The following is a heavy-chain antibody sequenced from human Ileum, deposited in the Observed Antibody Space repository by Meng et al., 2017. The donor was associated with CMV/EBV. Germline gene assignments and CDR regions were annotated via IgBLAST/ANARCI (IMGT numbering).Heavy chain of an antibody. V-gene: IGHV4-4*07. CDR2: IYTGGPT. D-gene: IGHD3-10*01. CDR1: SASIPPYY. CDR3: ARGQTVRGFEY. Sequence: LRESGPGLVKPSETLPLTCTISSASIPPYYWNWIRQPAGKGLEWIGRIYTGGPTDYNPSLKSRVTMSVDMSKNQFFLNLSSVTAADTAVYYCARGQTVRGFEYWGLGILVTVSS. J-gene: IGHJ4*02.